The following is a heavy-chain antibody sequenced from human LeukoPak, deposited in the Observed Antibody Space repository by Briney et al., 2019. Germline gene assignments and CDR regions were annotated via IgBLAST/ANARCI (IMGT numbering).Heavy chain of an antibody. V-gene: IGHV1-2*02. CDR2: INPNSGGT. CDR1: GYTFTGYY. D-gene: IGHD2-15*01. J-gene: IGHJ5*02. Sequence: GASVTVSCKASGYTFTGYYMHWVRQAPGQGLDWMGWINPNSGGTNYAQKFQGRITMPRDTSISTAYMELSRLRSADTAVYYCARTVVAATPDYNWFDPWGQGTLVTVSS. CDR3: ARTVVAATPDYNWFDP.